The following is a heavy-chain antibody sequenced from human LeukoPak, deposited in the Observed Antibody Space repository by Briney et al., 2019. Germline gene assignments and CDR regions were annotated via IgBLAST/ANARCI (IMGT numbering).Heavy chain of an antibody. CDR3: ARIGPPSNYYYYYMDV. CDR2: IYHNGST. J-gene: IGHJ6*03. V-gene: IGHV4-30-2*01. CDR1: GGSISSGGYY. Sequence: SETLSLTCAVSGGSISSGGYYWSWIRQPPGKGLEWIGYIYHNGSTYYNPSLKSRVTISVDRSKNQFSLKLSSVTAADTAVYYCARIGPPSNYYYYYMDVWGKGTTVTVSS.